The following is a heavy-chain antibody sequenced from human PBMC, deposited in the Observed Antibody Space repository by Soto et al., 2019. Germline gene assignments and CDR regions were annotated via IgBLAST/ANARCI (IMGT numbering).Heavy chain of an antibody. CDR2: IYYTGST. CDR1: GGSISTYY. V-gene: IGHV4-59*01. J-gene: IGHJ6*02. CDR3: ASSNIAAAGFYYYGMDV. Sequence: SETLSLTCTVSGGSISTYYWSWIRQPPGRGLEWIGFIYYTGSTNYNPSLKSRVTISVDTSKNQFSLKLSSVTAADTAVYYCASSNIAAAGFYYYGMDVWGRGTTVTVSS. D-gene: IGHD6-13*01.